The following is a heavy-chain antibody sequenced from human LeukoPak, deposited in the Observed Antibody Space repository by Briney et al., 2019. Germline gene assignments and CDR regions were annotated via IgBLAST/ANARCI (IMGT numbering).Heavy chain of an antibody. CDR2: INAGNGNT. D-gene: IGHD6-13*01. J-gene: IGHJ4*02. CDR3: ARGLENSWYTTGALAAF. CDR1: GYTFTSYA. V-gene: IGHV1-3*01. Sequence: ASVKVSCKASGYTFTSYAMHWVRQAPGQRLEWMGWINAGNGNTKYSQKFQGRVTITRDTSASTAYMELRSLRSEDTAVYFCARGLENSWYTTGALAAFWGQGTLVTVSS.